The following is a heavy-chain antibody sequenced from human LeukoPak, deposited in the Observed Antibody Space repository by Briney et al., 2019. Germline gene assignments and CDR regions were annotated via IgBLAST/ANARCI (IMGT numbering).Heavy chain of an antibody. CDR3: ARTRDGSGSYSAEYYYGMDV. V-gene: IGHV1-69*13. CDR1: GGTFSSYA. Sequence: EASVKVSCKASGGTFSSYAISWVRQAPGQGLEWMGGIIPIFGTANYAQKFQGRVTITADESTSTAYVELSSLRSEDTAVYYCARTRDGSGSYSAEYYYGMDVWGQGTTVTVSS. D-gene: IGHD3-10*01. J-gene: IGHJ6*02. CDR2: IIPIFGTA.